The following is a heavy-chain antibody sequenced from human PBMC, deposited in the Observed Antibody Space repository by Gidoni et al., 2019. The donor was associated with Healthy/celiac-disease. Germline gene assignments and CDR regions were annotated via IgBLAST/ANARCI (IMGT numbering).Heavy chain of an antibody. CDR3: TTDQVGYCSSTSCYTSYAFDI. CDR1: GFTFRNAW. V-gene: IGHV3-15*01. D-gene: IGHD2-2*02. J-gene: IGHJ3*02. Sequence: ELQLVESGGGLVKPGGSLRLSCAASGFTFRNAWMSWVGQDPGKGLEWVGRIKSKTDGGTTDYAAPVKGRFTISRDDSKNTLYLQMNSLKTEDTAVYYCTTDQVGYCSSTSCYTSYAFDIWGQGTMVTVFS. CDR2: IKSKTDGGTT.